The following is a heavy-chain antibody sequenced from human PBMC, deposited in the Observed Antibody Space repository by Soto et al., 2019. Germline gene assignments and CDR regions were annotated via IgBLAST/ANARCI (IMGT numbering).Heavy chain of an antibody. J-gene: IGHJ4*02. D-gene: IGHD3-22*01. Sequence: GESLKISCKGSGYSFTTYWIGWVRQMPGKGLEWMGIIYPGDSDTRYSPSFQGRVTISADKYISTAYLQWSSLKASDTAMYYCARKDSSSAFDYWVQGTLVTVSS. V-gene: IGHV5-51*01. CDR2: IYPGDSDT. CDR3: ARKDSSSAFDY. CDR1: GYSFTTYW.